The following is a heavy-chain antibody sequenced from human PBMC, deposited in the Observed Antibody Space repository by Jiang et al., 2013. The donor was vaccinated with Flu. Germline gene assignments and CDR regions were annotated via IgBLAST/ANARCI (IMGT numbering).Heavy chain of an antibody. J-gene: IGHJ5*02. D-gene: IGHD2-15*01. CDR3: ARSRRDIVVVVAATPGNWFDP. V-gene: IGHV4-4*07. Sequence: GLVKPSETLSLTCSVSGGSISTYYWSWIRQPAGKGLEWIGRIYTTGGTNYNPFLRSRVTMSVDTSKNQFSLKLSSVTAADTAVYYCARSRRDIVVVVAATPGNWFDPWGQGTLVT. CDR1: GGSISTYY. CDR2: IYTTGGT.